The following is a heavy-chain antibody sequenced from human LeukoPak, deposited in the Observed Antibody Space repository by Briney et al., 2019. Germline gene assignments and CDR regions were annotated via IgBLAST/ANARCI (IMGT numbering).Heavy chain of an antibody. CDR1: GGSISSGGYY. CDR2: IYYSGST. Sequence: SETLSLTCTVSGGSISSGGYYWSWIRQHPGKGLEWIGYIYYSGSTYYNPSLKSRVTISVDTSKNQFSLKLSSVTAADTAVYYCARDSYDSSGYYGSLRYYFDYWGQGTLVTVSS. D-gene: IGHD3-22*01. CDR3: ARDSYDSSGYYGSLRYYFDY. J-gene: IGHJ4*02. V-gene: IGHV4-31*03.